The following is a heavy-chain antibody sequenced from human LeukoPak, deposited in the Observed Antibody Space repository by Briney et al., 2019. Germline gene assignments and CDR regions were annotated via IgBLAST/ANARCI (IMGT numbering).Heavy chain of an antibody. CDR1: GFTFASYA. D-gene: IGHD3-10*01. V-gene: IGHV3-30-3*01. CDR3: ARGRDSGSFIIDY. J-gene: IGHJ4*02. CDR2: ISSDGTTE. Sequence: GGSLRLSCAGSGFTFASYAVHWVRQAPGKRLEWVAFISSDGTTEHYRDSVKGRFTLSRDNSKNTASLQMNSLGTEDTAVYYCARGRDSGSFIIDYWGQGTLVTVSS.